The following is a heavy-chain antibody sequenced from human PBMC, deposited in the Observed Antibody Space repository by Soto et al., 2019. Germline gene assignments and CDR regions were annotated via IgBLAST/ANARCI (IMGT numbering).Heavy chain of an antibody. CDR2: ISGSGGST. CDR3: AVLYSSSWNRLGYYYYGMDV. CDR1: GFTFSSYA. V-gene: IGHV3-23*01. Sequence: GGSLRLSCAASGFTFSSYAMSWVRQAPGKGLEWVSAISGSGGSTYYPGSVKGRFTISRENAKNSLYLQMNSLRAEDTAVYYCAVLYSSSWNRLGYYYYGMDVWGQGTTVTVSS. D-gene: IGHD6-13*01. J-gene: IGHJ6*02.